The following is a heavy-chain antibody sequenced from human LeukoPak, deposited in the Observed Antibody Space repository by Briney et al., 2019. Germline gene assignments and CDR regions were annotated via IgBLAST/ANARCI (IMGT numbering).Heavy chain of an antibody. Sequence: HSGGSLRLSCGASGFTFSSYWIHWVRQAPGKGLVWVSRINSDGSSTRYADSVKGRFTISRDNTKNTLYLQMDSLRAEDTAVYYCARDRGGDCWDYWGQGTLVTVSS. V-gene: IGHV3-74*01. CDR3: ARDRGGDCWDY. CDR2: INSDGSST. D-gene: IGHD2-21*02. J-gene: IGHJ4*02. CDR1: GFTFSSYW.